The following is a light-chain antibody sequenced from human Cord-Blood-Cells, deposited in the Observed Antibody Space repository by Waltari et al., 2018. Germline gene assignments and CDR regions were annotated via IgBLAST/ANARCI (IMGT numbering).Light chain of an antibody. V-gene: IGLV2-14*01. Sequence: QPAPPQPAPVSRSPGQPITISCTGTSSDAGGYNSVTWYQQHPGKAPKLMIYDVIKRPSGVSNRFSGSKSGNTASLTISGLQAEDEADYYCSSYTSSSTLVFGGGTKLTVL. CDR2: DVI. J-gene: IGLJ3*02. CDR3: SSYTSSSTLV. CDR1: SSDAGGYNS.